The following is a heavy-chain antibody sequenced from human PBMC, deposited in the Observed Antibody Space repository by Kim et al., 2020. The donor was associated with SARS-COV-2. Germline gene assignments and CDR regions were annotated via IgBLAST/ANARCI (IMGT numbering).Heavy chain of an antibody. J-gene: IGHJ5*02. CDR3: ARVITGIAAAGPLTPPPNWFDP. Sequence: SVKVSCKASGGTFSSYAISWVRQAPGQGLEWMGRIIPILGIANYAQKFQGRVTITADKSTSTAYMELSSLRSEDTAVYYCARVITGIAAAGPLTPPPNWFDPWGQGTLVTVSS. CDR1: GGTFSSYA. CDR2: IIPILGIA. V-gene: IGHV1-69*04. D-gene: IGHD6-13*01.